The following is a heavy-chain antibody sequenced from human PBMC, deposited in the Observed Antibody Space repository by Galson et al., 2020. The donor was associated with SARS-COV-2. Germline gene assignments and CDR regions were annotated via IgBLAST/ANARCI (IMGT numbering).Heavy chain of an antibody. CDR1: GFIFSTPP. Sequence: GGSLRLSCSVSGFIFSTPPMHWVRQPPGKGLDYVASITYRGDTTYYADSVKGRFTISRDNSRNTLYLQMSSLRTEDTAVYYCVKDQVGSGSDWGRGTLVTVSS. V-gene: IGHV3-64D*06. CDR2: ITYRGDTT. D-gene: IGHD6-19*01. J-gene: IGHJ4*02. CDR3: VKDQVGSGSD.